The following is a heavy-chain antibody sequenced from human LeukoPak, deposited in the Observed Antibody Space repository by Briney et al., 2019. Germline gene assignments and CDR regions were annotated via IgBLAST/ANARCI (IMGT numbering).Heavy chain of an antibody. Sequence: SETLSLTCTVSGGSISSGSYYWSWIRQPAGKGLEWIGRIYTSGSTNYNPSLKSRVTISVDTSKNQFSLKLSSVTAADTAVYYCARDKRPMYNWNDSGWLDPWGQGTLVTVSS. D-gene: IGHD1-1*01. J-gene: IGHJ5*02. CDR3: ARDKRPMYNWNDSGWLDP. CDR2: IYTSGST. CDR1: GGSISSGSYY. V-gene: IGHV4-61*02.